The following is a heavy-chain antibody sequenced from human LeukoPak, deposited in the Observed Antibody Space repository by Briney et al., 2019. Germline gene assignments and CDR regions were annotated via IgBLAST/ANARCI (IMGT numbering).Heavy chain of an antibody. CDR3: ATPNEQLWPFDY. CDR2: IIPILGIA. J-gene: IGHJ4*02. D-gene: IGHD5-18*01. CDR1: GGTFSSYA. Sequence: SVKVSCKASGGTFSSYAISWVRQAPGQGLEWMGRIIPILGIANYAQKFQGRVTITADKSTSTAYMELSSLRSEDTAVYYCATPNEQLWPFDYWGQGTLVTVSS. V-gene: IGHV1-69*04.